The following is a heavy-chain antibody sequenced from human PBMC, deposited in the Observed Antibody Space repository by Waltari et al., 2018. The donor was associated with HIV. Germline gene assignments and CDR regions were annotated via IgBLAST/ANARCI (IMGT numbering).Heavy chain of an antibody. CDR1: GGSISSYY. Sequence: QVQLQESGPGLVKTSETLSLICTVSGGSISSYYWSWIRQPPGKGLEWIGYIFYSGSTNYNPSLKSRVTISVDTSKNQFSLKLSSVTAADTAVYYCARDREGFDYWGQGTLVTVSS. V-gene: IGHV4-59*01. CDR3: ARDREGFDY. J-gene: IGHJ4*02. D-gene: IGHD2-15*01. CDR2: IFYSGST.